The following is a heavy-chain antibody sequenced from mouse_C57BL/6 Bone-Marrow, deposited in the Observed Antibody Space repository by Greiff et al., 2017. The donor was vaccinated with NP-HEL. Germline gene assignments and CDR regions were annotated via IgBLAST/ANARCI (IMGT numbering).Heavy chain of an antibody. J-gene: IGHJ3*01. CDR3: ARDNFHYYGSSPFAY. Sequence: EVKLMESGGGLVKPGGSLKLSCAASGFTFSSYAMSWVRQTPEKRLEWVATISDGGSYTYYPDNVKGRFTISRDNAKNNLYLQMSHLKSEDTAMYYCARDNFHYYGSSPFAYWGQGTLVTVSA. D-gene: IGHD1-1*01. V-gene: IGHV5-4*01. CDR1: GFTFSSYA. CDR2: ISDGGSYT.